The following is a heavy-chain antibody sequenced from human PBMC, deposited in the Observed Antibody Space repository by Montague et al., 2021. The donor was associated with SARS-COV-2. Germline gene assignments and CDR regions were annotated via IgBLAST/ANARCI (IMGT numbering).Heavy chain of an antibody. V-gene: IGHV3-30*09. CDR2: ISHEGSYK. CDR1: GFTFSSYA. D-gene: IGHD3-9*01. Sequence: SRRFSCAASGFTFSSYALHWVRQAPGKGLEWVADISHEGSYKYYSDSVKGRFAISRDNSKNTLCLDMNSLRAEDTALYYCARDLESTGYFDPYYYHGMDVWGQGTTVTVSS. J-gene: IGHJ6*02. CDR3: ARDLESTGYFDPYYYHGMDV.